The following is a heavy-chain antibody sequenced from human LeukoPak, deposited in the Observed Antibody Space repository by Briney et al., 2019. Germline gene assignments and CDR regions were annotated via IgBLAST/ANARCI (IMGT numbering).Heavy chain of an antibody. V-gene: IGHV3-23*01. J-gene: IGHJ6*02. CDR1: GFTFSSYS. CDR3: ATARGFGELLSYYYYYYGMDV. D-gene: IGHD3-10*01. CDR2: ISGSGGST. Sequence: GGSLRLSCAASGFTFSSYSMNWVRQAPGKGLEWVSAISGSGGSTYYADSVKGRFTISRDNSKNTLYLQMNSLRAEDTAVYYCATARGFGELLSYYYYYYGMDVWSQGTTVTVSS.